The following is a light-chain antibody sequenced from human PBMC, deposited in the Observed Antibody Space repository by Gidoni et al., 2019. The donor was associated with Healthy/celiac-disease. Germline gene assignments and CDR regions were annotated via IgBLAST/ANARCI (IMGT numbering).Light chain of an antibody. CDR3: QQRSNWPPGVT. V-gene: IGKV3-11*01. CDR2: DAS. Sequence: EIVLIQSPATLSLSPGERATLSFRASQSVSSYLAWYQQKPGQAPRLLIYDASNRATGIPARFSGSGSGTDFTLTISSREPEDFAVYYCQQRSNWPPGVTFGGGTKVEIK. J-gene: IGKJ4*01. CDR1: QSVSSY.